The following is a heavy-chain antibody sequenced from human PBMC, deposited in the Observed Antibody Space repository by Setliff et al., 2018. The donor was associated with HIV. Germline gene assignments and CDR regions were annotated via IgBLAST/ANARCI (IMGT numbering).Heavy chain of an antibody. CDR2: IIPIFGTA. D-gene: IGHD5-18*01. CDR3: AAGYSYELLSSYYFDY. V-gene: IGHV1-69*13. Sequence: SVKVSCKASRGTLSTYSIGWVRQAPGLGLEWMGRIIPIFGTANYAQKFQGRVTITADESTSTAYMELSSLRYEDTAVYYCAAGYSYELLSSYYFDYWGQGTLVTVSS. J-gene: IGHJ4*02. CDR1: RGTLSTYS.